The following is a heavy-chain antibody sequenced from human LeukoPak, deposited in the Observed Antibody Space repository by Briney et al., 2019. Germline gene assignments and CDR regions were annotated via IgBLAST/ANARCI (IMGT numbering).Heavy chain of an antibody. CDR2: ISGSGGST. CDR1: GFTFSSYD. J-gene: IGHJ6*02. D-gene: IGHD3-22*01. V-gene: IGHV3-23*01. CDR3: AKDRYYDSSGYTLYYYYYGMDV. Sequence: PAGSLRLSCAASGFTFSSYDMSWVRQAPGKGLEWVSAISGSGGSTYYADSVKGRFTISRDNSKNTLYLQMNSLRAEDTAVYYCAKDRYYDSSGYTLYYYYYGMDVWGQGTTVTVSS.